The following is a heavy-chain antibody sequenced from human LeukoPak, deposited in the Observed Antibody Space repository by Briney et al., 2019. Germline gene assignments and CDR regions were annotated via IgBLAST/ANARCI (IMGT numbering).Heavy chain of an antibody. V-gene: IGHV3-23*01. CDR2: ISDSGGYT. D-gene: IGHD3-10*01. CDR1: GFTFSNYV. J-gene: IGHJ5*02. Sequence: PGGSLRLSCAASGFTFSNYVMSWVRQAPGKGLEWVSGISDSGGYTYYADSVKGRFTISRDNAKNSLYLQMNSLRAEDTALYHCARALGDGTPTTWFDPWGQGTLVTVSS. CDR3: ARALGDGTPTTWFDP.